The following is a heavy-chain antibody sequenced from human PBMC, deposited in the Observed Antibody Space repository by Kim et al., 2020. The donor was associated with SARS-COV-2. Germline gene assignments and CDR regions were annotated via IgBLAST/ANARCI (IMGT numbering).Heavy chain of an antibody. D-gene: IGHD3-10*02. J-gene: IGHJ5*02. CDR1: GNNFASFW. V-gene: IGHV5-51*01. Sequence: GESLKISCKASGNNFASFWIGWVRQVPGKGPEWMGVIYASDSTTRYNPSFKGQVTFSVDKSINTAYLQWSSLKASDSAIYFCARRLYAGTWFDPWGQGTL. CDR2: IYASDSTT. CDR3: ARRLYAGTWFDP.